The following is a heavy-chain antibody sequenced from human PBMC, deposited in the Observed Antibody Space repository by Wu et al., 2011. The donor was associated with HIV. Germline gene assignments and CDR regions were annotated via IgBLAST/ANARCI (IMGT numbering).Heavy chain of an antibody. CDR3: ATTLTKTAPGGSWTPSTFVAVFDY. J-gene: IGHJ4*02. V-gene: IGHV1-69-2*01. D-gene: IGHD4/OR15-4a*01. CDR2: IDPEYNEA. Sequence: HLVQSGAEVKKPGTTMKISCKVSGFTFKDYFMYWLRQAPGKGLEWLGLIDPEYNEALYAEGFRDRITITADTSKDTTYVELSSLRSEDSAMYYCATTLTKTAPGGSWTPSTFVAVFDYWGQGTLVTVSS. CDR1: GFTFKDYF.